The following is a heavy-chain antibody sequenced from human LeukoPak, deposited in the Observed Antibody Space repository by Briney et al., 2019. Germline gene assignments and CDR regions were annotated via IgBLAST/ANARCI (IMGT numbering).Heavy chain of an antibody. J-gene: IGHJ4*02. Sequence: PGGSLRLSCAASGFTFSNAWMTWVRQAPGKGLECVSVIYSGGSTYYADSVKGRFTVSRDNSKNTLYLQMNSLRAEDTAMYYCARGLGYCTSTTCLLPFDYWGQGTLVTVSS. CDR1: GFTFSNAW. V-gene: IGHV3-53*01. CDR2: IYSGGST. D-gene: IGHD2-2*01. CDR3: ARGLGYCTSTTCLLPFDY.